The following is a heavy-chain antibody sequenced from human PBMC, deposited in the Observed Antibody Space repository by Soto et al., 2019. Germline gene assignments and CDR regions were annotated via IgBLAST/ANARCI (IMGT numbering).Heavy chain of an antibody. CDR3: APAPTPSDSETVVAAGSGVGV. CDR2: IFPIFGRA. V-gene: IGHV1-69*14. Sequence: QLQLVQSGAEVTKPGSSVKVSCKASGGTFSSYAFSWVRQAPGQGLEWMGGIFPIFGRANYEQKFQGRVTITGAKSTRTRGVRRSSPRLTHTSAEYCAPAPTPSDSETVVAAGSGVGVGGQGTTVKVSS. D-gene: IGHD2-15*01. CDR1: GGTFSSYA. J-gene: IGHJ6*01.